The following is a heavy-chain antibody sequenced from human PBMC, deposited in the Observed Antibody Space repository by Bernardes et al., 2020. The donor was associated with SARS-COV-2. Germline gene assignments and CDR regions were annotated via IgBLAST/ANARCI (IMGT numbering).Heavy chain of an antibody. V-gene: IGHV3-7*03. Sequence: GWSLRLSCVASGFKFGVHAIHWVRQAPGKGLEWVANIKQDGSEKYYVDSVKGRFTISRDNAKNSLYLQMNSLRAEDTAVYYCARANNDFWSGGDIWDYWGQGTLVTVSS. CDR3: ARANNDFWSGGDIWDY. J-gene: IGHJ4*02. CDR1: GFKFGVHA. CDR2: IKQDGSEK. D-gene: IGHD3-3*01.